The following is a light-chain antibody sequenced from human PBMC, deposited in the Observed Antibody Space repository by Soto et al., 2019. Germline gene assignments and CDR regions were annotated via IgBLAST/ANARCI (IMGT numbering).Light chain of an antibody. J-gene: IGKJ4*01. Sequence: EIVMTQFPATLSVSPGERATLSCRASQSVSSDLAWYQQKPGQAPRLLIYGASTRATGIPARFSGSGSGTEFTLTISSLQSEDFAVYYCQQYNNWITFGGGTKVEIK. CDR2: GAS. CDR3: QQYNNWIT. CDR1: QSVSSD. V-gene: IGKV3D-15*01.